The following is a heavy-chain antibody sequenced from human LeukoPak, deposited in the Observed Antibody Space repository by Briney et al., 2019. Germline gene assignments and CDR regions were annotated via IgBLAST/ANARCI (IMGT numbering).Heavy chain of an antibody. CDR1: GFTFSNYW. V-gene: IGHV3-7*01. Sequence: GGSLRLSCAASGFTFSNYWMSWVRQAPGKGLEWVANIKKDGSDKYYVDSVKGRFTISRDNAKKSLFLQMNSLRAEDTAVYYCTGGPGYWGQGTLVSVSS. D-gene: IGHD2-15*01. J-gene: IGHJ4*02. CDR3: TGGPGY. CDR2: IKKDGSDK.